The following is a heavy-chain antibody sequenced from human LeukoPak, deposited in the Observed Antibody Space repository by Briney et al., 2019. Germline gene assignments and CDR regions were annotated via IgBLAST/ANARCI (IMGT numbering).Heavy chain of an antibody. J-gene: IGHJ1*01. Sequence: PGGSLRLSCAASGFTYSDYYMSWIRQAPGKGLEWVSYISSSGSTIYYADSVKGRFTISRDNAKNSLYLQMNSLSAEDTAVYYCARDLEQLVLATIFQHWGQGTLVTVSS. CDR2: ISSSGSTI. CDR3: ARDLEQLVLATIFQH. D-gene: IGHD5-12*01. CDR1: GFTYSDYY. V-gene: IGHV3-11*04.